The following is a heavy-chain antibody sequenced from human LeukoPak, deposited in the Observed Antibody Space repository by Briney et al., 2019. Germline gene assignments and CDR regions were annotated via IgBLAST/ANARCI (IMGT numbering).Heavy chain of an antibody. D-gene: IGHD3-10*01. V-gene: IGHV1-2*02. Sequence: ASVKVSCEASGYTFTGYYMHWVRQAPGQGLEWMGWINHNTGGTNYAQKFQGRVTMTRDTSISTAYMELSRLRSDDTAVYYCARDHVPGRITMVRGVTPFDYWGQGTLVTVSS. CDR2: INHNTGGT. CDR1: GYTFTGYY. CDR3: ARDHVPGRITMVRGVTPFDY. J-gene: IGHJ4*02.